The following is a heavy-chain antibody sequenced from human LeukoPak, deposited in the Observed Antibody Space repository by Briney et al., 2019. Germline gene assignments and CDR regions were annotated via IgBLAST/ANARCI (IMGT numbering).Heavy chain of an antibody. CDR3: ARVGEYSSSWSPSTYYYGMDV. J-gene: IGHJ6*02. CDR2: IYYSGST. D-gene: IGHD6-13*01. CDR1: GGSISSYY. Sequence: PSETLSLTCTVSGGSISSYYWSWIRQPPGKGLEWIGYIYYSGSTNYNPSLKSRVTISVDTSKNQFSLKLSSVTAADTAVYYCARVGEYSSSWSPSTYYYGMDVRGQGTTVTVSS. V-gene: IGHV4-59*01.